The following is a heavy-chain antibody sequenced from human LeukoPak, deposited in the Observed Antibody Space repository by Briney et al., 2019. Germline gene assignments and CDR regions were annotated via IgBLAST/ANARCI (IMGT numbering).Heavy chain of an antibody. CDR1: GYTFTGYY. Sequence: ASVKVSCKASGYTFTGYYMHWVRQAPGQGLEWMGWINPNSGGTNYAQKFQGRVTMTRDTSISTAYMELSRLRSDDTAVYYCARCMFSLGEASTLELDGSGVDYWGQGTLVTVSS. CDR3: ARCMFSLGEASTLELDGSGVDY. J-gene: IGHJ4*02. V-gene: IGHV1-2*02. CDR2: INPNSGGT. D-gene: IGHD3-10*01.